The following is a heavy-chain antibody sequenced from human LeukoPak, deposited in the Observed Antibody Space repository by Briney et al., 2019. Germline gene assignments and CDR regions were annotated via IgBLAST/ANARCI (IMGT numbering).Heavy chain of an antibody. Sequence: GGSLRLSCAASEFTFSSYWMHWVRQAPGKGLVWVSRINSDASSSSYADSVKGRFTISRDNAKNTLYLQMNSLRAEDTAVYYCAKGGTTAMEVSTGYWGQGTLVTVSS. CDR3: AKGGTTAMEVSTGY. D-gene: IGHD5-18*01. V-gene: IGHV3-74*01. CDR1: EFTFSSYW. J-gene: IGHJ4*02. CDR2: INSDASSS.